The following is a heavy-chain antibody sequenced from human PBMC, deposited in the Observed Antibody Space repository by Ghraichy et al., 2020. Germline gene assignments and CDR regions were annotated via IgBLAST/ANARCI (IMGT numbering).Heavy chain of an antibody. CDR3: ARVGTITMVRGVIIPTNTFDY. CDR1: GYTFTGYY. D-gene: IGHD3-10*01. J-gene: IGHJ4*02. Sequence: ASVKVSCKASGYTFTGYYMHWVRQAPGQGLEWMGWINPNSGGTNYAQKFQGRVTMTRDTSISTAYMELSRLRSDDTAVYYCARVGTITMVRGVIIPTNTFDYWGQGTLVTVSS. CDR2: INPNSGGT. V-gene: IGHV1-2*02.